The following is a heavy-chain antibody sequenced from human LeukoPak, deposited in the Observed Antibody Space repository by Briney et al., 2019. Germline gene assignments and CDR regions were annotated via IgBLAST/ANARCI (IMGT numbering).Heavy chain of an antibody. J-gene: IGHJ4*02. D-gene: IGHD4-17*01. CDR3: ARDHTSVTTFDY. CDR1: GGSISSYY. Sequence: SSETLSLTCTVSGGSISSYYWSWIRQPPGKGLEWIGYIYYSGSTNYNPSLKSRVTISVDTSKNQFSLQLNSVTPEDTAVYYCARDHTSVTTFDYWGQGTLVTVSS. CDR2: IYYSGST. V-gene: IGHV4-59*12.